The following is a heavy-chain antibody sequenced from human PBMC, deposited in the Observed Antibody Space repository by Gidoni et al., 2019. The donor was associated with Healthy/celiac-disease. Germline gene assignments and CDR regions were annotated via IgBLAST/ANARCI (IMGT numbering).Heavy chain of an antibody. Sequence: QLQLQESGPGLVKPSETLSLPCTVSGGSISSSSYYWGWIRQPPGKGLEWIGSIYYSGSTYSNPSLKSRVTISVDTSKNQFSLKLSSVTAADTAVYYCARLEDTAMALFDYWGQVTLVTVSS. CDR1: GGSISSSSYY. D-gene: IGHD5-18*01. V-gene: IGHV4-39*01. J-gene: IGHJ4*02. CDR2: IYYSGST. CDR3: ARLEDTAMALFDY.